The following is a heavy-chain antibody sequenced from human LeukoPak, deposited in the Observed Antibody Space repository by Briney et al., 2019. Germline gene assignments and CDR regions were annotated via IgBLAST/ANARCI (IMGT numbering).Heavy chain of an antibody. CDR3: ARGPGYSSGWYVLSVDY. CDR1: GFTFSSYA. J-gene: IGHJ4*02. Sequence: GGSLRLSCAASGFTFSSYAMHWVRQAPGKGLEWVAVISYEGSIKYYADSVKGRFTTSRDNSKNMLYLQMNSLSAEDTAVYYCARGPGYSSGWYVLSVDYWGQGTLVTVSS. V-gene: IGHV3-30-3*01. D-gene: IGHD6-19*01. CDR2: ISYEGSIK.